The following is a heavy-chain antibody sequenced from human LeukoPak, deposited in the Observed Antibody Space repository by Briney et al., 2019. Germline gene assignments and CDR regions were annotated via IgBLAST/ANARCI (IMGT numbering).Heavy chain of an antibody. CDR3: ARDLGSSGATGFDY. CDR2: IYTSGST. J-gene: IGHJ4*02. CDR1: GGSISSGSYY. V-gene: IGHV4-61*02. Sequence: SETLSLTCTVSGGSISSGSYYWSWIRQPAGKGLEWIGRIYTSGSTNYNPSLKSRVTISVDTSKNQFSLKLSSVTAADTAVYYCARDLGSSGATGFDYWGQGTLVTVSS. D-gene: IGHD2-15*01.